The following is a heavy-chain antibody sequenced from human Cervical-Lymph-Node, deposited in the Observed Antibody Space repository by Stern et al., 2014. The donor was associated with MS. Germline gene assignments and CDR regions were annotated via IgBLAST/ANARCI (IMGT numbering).Heavy chain of an antibody. V-gene: IGHV3-11*01. Sequence: QVQLVQSGGGLVKPGGSLRLSCAASGFTFSDSYMNWIRQAPGKGLEWSSYISRGGSTIFYADSVKGRFTISRDNAKNSLYLQMNSLRAEDTAVYYCARGFNYYYGMDVWGQGTMVTVSS. CDR3: ARGFNYYYGMDV. CDR2: ISRGGSTI. D-gene: IGHD3-10*01. CDR1: GFTFSDSY. J-gene: IGHJ6*02.